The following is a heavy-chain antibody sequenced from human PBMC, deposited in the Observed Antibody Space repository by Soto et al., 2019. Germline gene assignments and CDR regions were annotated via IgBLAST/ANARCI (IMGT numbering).Heavy chain of an antibody. CDR2: ISHDGRQK. CDR1: RISVTSHA. CDR3: AKDVYFDSYYFGQ. D-gene: IGHD3-9*01. V-gene: IGHV3-30*04. Sequence: GGSLRLSCSASRISVTSHAMHWVRQAPGKGLEWVAVISHDGRQKHYIDSVRGRFTLSRDESDNTVYLQMNSLRREDTAMYYCAKDVYFDSYYFGQWVQGTLVTVSS. J-gene: IGHJ4*02.